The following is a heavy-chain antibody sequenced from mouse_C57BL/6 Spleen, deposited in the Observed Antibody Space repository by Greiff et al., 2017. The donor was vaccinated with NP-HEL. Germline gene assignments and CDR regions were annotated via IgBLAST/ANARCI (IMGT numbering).Heavy chain of an antibody. V-gene: IGHV1-62-2*01. J-gene: IGHJ2*01. Sequence: VQGVESGAELVKPGASVKLSCKASGYTFTEYTIHWVKQRSGQGLEWIGWFYPGSGSIKYNEKFKDKATLTADKSSSTVYMELSRLTSEDSAVYFCARHEEVWGCFDYWGQGTTLTVSS. CDR3: ARHEEVWGCFDY. CDR1: GYTFTEYT. CDR2: FYPGSGSI.